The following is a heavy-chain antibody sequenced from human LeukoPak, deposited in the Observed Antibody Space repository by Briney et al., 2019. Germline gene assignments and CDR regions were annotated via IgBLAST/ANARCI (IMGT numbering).Heavy chain of an antibody. CDR2: INHSGST. CDR3: ARMTYYDSIWGEGDY. D-gene: IGHD3-16*01. V-gene: IGHV4-34*01. J-gene: IGHJ4*02. Sequence: PETLSLTCAVYGGSFSGYYWSWIRQPPGEGLEWIGEINHSGSTNYNPSLKSRVTISVDTSKNQFSLKLSSVTAADTAVYYCARMTYYDSIWGEGDYWGQGTLVTVSS. CDR1: GGSFSGYY.